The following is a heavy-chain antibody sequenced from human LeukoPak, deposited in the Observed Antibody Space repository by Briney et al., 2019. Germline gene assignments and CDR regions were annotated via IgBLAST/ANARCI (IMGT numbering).Heavy chain of an antibody. V-gene: IGHV3-23*01. CDR2: ISGSGGNT. J-gene: IGHJ4*02. Sequence: GGSLRLSCAASGFTFSSYAMSWVRQAPGKGLEWVSAISGSGGNTYYADSVKGRFTISRDNSKNTLYLQMNSLRAEDTAVYYCAKAGIVVVPAATFFDYWGQGTLVTVSS. CDR3: AKAGIVVVPAATFFDY. D-gene: IGHD2-2*01. CDR1: GFTFSSYA.